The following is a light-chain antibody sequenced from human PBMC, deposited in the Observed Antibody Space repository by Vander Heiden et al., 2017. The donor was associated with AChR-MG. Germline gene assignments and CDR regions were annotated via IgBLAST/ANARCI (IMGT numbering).Light chain of an antibody. Sequence: QSVLTQPPPVSGAPGQRVTISCTGSSSNIGAGYDVHRYQHLPGTAPKLLSYGNSNRPSGVPDRFSGAKSGTSASLAITGLQAEDEADYYCQSYDSSLSGYVFGTGTKVTGL. CDR3: QSYDSSLSGYV. V-gene: IGLV1-40*01. CDR2: GNS. J-gene: IGLJ1*01. CDR1: SSNIGAGYD.